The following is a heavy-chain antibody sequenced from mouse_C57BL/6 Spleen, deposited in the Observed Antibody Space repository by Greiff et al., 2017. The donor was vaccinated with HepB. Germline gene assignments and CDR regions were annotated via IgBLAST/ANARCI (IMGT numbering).Heavy chain of an antibody. Sequence: EVQLQESGPGLVKPSQSLSLTCTVTGYSITSGYGWNWIRQFPGTKLEWMGYISYSGSTNYNPSLQSRISITRDTSKNQFFLQLNSVTTEDTATYYCARTARIKYWGQGTTLTVSS. CDR3: ARTARIKY. CDR1: GYSITSGYG. V-gene: IGHV3-2*02. J-gene: IGHJ2*01. D-gene: IGHD1-2*01. CDR2: ISYSGST.